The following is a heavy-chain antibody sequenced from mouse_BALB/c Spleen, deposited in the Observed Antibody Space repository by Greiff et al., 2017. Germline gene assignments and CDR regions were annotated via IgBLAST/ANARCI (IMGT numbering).Heavy chain of an antibody. Sequence: EVMLVESGGGLVKPGGSLKLSCAASGFTFSSYAMSWVRQTPEKRLEWVASISSGGSTYYPDSVKGRFTISRDNARNILYLQMSSLRSEDTAMYYCARYDYDGGDYWGQGTSVTVSS. CDR1: GFTFSSYA. D-gene: IGHD2-4*01. CDR2: ISSGGST. CDR3: ARYDYDGGDY. V-gene: IGHV5-6-5*01. J-gene: IGHJ4*01.